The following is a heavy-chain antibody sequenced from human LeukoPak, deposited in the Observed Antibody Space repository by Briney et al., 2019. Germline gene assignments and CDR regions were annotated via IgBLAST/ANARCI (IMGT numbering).Heavy chain of an antibody. CDR2: IVVGSGNT. V-gene: IGHV1-58*02. J-gene: IGHJ6*03. Sequence: ASVKVSCKASGFTFTSSAMQWVRQARGQRLEWIGWIVVGSGNTNYAQKFQERVTITRDMSTSTAYMELSSLRSEDTAVYYCACDFWSGPEGSHYYYMDVWGKGTTVTVSS. CDR3: ACDFWSGPEGSHYYYMDV. CDR1: GFTFTSSA. D-gene: IGHD3-3*01.